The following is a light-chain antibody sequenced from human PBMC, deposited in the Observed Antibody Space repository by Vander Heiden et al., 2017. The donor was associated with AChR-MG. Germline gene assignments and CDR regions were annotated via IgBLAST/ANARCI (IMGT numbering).Light chain of an antibody. CDR2: DVS. CDR3: CSYAGSYTSRV. Sequence: QSALTQPRSVSGSPGQSVTISCTGTSSDFGTNSYVSWYQQHPGKVPKLMIYDVSKRPSGVPDRFSGSKSGNTASPTISGLQAEDEADYYCCSYAGSYTSRVFGGGTKLTVL. CDR1: SSDFGTNSY. V-gene: IGLV2-11*01. J-gene: IGLJ3*02.